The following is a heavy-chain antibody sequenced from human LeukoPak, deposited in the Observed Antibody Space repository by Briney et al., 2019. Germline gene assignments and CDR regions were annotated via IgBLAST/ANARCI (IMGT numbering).Heavy chain of an antibody. CDR2: ISSSGSTI. V-gene: IGHV3-48*03. D-gene: IGHD6-13*01. CDR1: GFTFSSYE. Sequence: GGSLRLSCAASGFTFSSYEMNWVRQAPGKGLEWVSYISSSGSTIYYADSVKGRFTISRDNAKNSLYLQMNSLRAEDTAVYYCARDGKGSSWYGAYYYYGMGVWGQGTTVTVSS. CDR3: ARDGKGSSWYGAYYYYGMGV. J-gene: IGHJ6*02.